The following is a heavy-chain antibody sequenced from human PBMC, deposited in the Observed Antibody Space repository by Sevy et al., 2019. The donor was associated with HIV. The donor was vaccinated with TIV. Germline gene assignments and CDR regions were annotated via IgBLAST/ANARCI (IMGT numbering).Heavy chain of an antibody. Sequence: GGSLRLSCAVSGFMFDAYAMHWVRQSPGKGLEWVSSISWNGENMGYADFVKGRFTISRDNAKKSLYLQMNGLRVEDTALFYCGKGMDSAGKYVNFDSWGQGTLVTVSS. J-gene: IGHJ4*02. D-gene: IGHD3-22*01. CDR1: GFMFDAYA. CDR2: ISWNGENM. CDR3: GKGMDSAGKYVNFDS. V-gene: IGHV3-9*01.